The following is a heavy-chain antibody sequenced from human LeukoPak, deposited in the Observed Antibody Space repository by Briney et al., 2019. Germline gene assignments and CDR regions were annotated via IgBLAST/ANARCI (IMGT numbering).Heavy chain of an antibody. V-gene: IGHV1-2*02. D-gene: IGHD1-1*01. Sequence: ASVKVSCKASGYTFTAYEMHWERQAPGQGLEYVGWINPKNGGTNSAQNFQGRVTMTWDTSVSTVYMELSRLRSDDTAVYHCAREEDCGTARCSNDHWGQGTLVTVSS. J-gene: IGHJ4*02. CDR1: GYTFTAYE. CDR3: AREEDCGTARCSNDH. CDR2: INPKNGGT.